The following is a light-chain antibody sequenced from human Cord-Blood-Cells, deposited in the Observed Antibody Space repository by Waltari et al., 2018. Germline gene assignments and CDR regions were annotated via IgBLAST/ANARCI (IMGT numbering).Light chain of an antibody. CDR1: QSVSSY. J-gene: IGKJ4*01. CDR3: QQRSNW. CDR2: DAS. Sequence: EIVLTQSPATLSLSPGERATLSCRASQSVSSYLAWYQQKPGQAPRLLIYDASNRATGIPARFSGSGSGTDFTLTISSLEPEDFAVYYGQQRSNWFGGGTKLEIK. V-gene: IGKV3-11*01.